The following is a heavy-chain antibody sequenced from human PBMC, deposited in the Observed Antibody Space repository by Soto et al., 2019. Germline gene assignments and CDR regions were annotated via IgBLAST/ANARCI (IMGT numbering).Heavy chain of an antibody. J-gene: IGHJ3*02. V-gene: IGHV4-39*01. CDR1: GGSISSSSYY. D-gene: IGHD2-2*01. CDR2: IYYSGST. CDR3: ASPKPYCSSTSCYRNDAFDI. Sequence: QLQLQESGPGLVKPSETLSLTCTVSGGSISSSSYYWGWIRQPPGKGLEWIGSIYYSGSTYYNPSLKSRVTISVDTSKNQFSLKLSSVTAADTAVYYCASPKPYCSSTSCYRNDAFDIWGQGTMVTVSS.